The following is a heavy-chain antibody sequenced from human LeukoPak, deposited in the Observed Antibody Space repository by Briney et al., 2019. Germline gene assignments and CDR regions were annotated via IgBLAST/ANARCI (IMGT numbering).Heavy chain of an antibody. CDR2: ASYSGGT. V-gene: IGHV4-31*03. Sequence: PSETLSLTCSVSGGSVTGGGYYWRWIRQHPGKGLEWIGFASYSGGTYYNPSLMSRITISVDRSQNQFSLRMRDVTAADTAVYFCATAEWEYFYFDSWGQGALVAVSS. D-gene: IGHD1-26*01. CDR3: ATAEWEYFYFDS. J-gene: IGHJ4*02. CDR1: GGSVTGGGYY.